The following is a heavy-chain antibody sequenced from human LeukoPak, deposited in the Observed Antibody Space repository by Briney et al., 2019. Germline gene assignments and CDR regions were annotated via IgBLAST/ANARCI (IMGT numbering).Heavy chain of an antibody. V-gene: IGHV1-69*05. D-gene: IGHD3-22*01. Sequence: SVKVSCKASGGTFSSYAISWVRQAPGQGLEWMGRIIPIFGTANYAQKFQGRVTITTDESTSTAYMELSSLRSEDTAVYYCARGWYYDSSGYYYEALAAFDYWGQGTLVTVSS. J-gene: IGHJ4*02. CDR2: IIPIFGTA. CDR1: GGTFSSYA. CDR3: ARGWYYDSSGYYYEALAAFDY.